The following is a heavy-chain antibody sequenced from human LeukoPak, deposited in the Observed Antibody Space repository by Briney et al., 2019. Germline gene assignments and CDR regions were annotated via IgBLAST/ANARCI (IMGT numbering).Heavy chain of an antibody. CDR3: AKDGLGDGYYFDY. CDR1: GFTFSSYG. J-gene: IGHJ4*02. D-gene: IGHD3-16*01. V-gene: IGHV3-30*18. CDR2: ISYDGSNK. Sequence: QTGGSLRLSCAASGFTFSSYGMHWVRQAPGKGLEWVAVISYDGSNKYYADSVKGRFTISRDNSKNTLYLQMNSLRAEDTAVYYCAKDGLGDGYYFDYWGQGTLVTVSS.